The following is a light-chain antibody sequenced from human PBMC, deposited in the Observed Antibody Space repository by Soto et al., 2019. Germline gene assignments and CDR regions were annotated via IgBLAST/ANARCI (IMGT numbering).Light chain of an antibody. Sequence: IQMTQSPSTVSASVGDRVTITCRASQSISSWLAWYQQKPGKAPKLLIYDASSLESGVPSRFSGSGSGTEFTLTISSLQPDDFATYYCQQYNSYRTFGQGTKVDNK. CDR2: DAS. CDR3: QQYNSYRT. CDR1: QSISSW. J-gene: IGKJ1*01. V-gene: IGKV1-5*01.